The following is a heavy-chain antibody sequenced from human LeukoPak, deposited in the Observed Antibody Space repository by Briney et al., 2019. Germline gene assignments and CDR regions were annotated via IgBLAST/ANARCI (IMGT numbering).Heavy chain of an antibody. J-gene: IGHJ5*02. D-gene: IGHD3-10*01. V-gene: IGHV4-61*02. CDR2: IYTSGST. CDR3: ARHTDWFGEARTNWFDP. Sequence: SETLSLTCTVSGGSISSGSYYWSWIRQPAGKGLEWIGRIYTSGSTNYNPSLKSRVTMSVDTSKNQFSLKVTSVTAADTAVYHCARHTDWFGEARTNWFDPWGQGTLVTVSS. CDR1: GGSISSGSYY.